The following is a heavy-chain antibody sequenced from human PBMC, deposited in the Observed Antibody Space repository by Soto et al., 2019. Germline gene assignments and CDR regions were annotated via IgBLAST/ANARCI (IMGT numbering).Heavy chain of an antibody. J-gene: IGHJ6*02. D-gene: IGHD2-2*01. Sequence: GASVKVSCKASGYTFTSYGISWVRQAPGQGLEWMGWISAYNGNTNYAQKLQGRVTMTTDTSTSTAYMELSSLRSEDTAVYYCARVKNGGNCSSTSCYWVLNYYYYGMDVWGQGTTVTVS. CDR2: ISAYNGNT. V-gene: IGHV1-18*01. CDR1: GYTFTSYG. CDR3: ARVKNGGNCSSTSCYWVLNYYYYGMDV.